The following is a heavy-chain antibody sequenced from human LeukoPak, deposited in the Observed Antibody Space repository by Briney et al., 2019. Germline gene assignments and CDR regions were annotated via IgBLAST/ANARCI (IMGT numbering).Heavy chain of an antibody. CDR1: GFTFDDYA. D-gene: IGHD3-22*01. V-gene: IGHV3-43*02. CDR3: AKVDYYDWYFDL. J-gene: IGHJ2*01. CDR2: ISENAGRK. Sequence: PGGSLRLSCAASGFTFDDYAMHWVRQPPGKGLEWVSLISENAGRKYYADSVKGRFTISRENRKNSLYLQMNGLRTEDTALYYCAKVDYYDWYFDLWGRGTLVTVSS.